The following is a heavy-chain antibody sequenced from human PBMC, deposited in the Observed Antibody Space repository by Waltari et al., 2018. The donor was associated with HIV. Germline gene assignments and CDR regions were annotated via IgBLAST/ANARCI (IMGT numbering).Heavy chain of an antibody. CDR2: IGSAGDT. J-gene: IGHJ3*02. CDR3: ARDLVIGAFDI. Sequence: EVQLVESGGGLVQPGGSLRLSCAASGFTFSSYDMHWVRQSTGKRLEWVSAIGSAGDTHFAGSVRGRFSISREKARNSLYLQMNSLRAGDTAMYYCARDLVIGAFDIWGQGTMVTVSS. D-gene: IGHD2-21*01. CDR1: GFTFSSYD. V-gene: IGHV3-13*01.